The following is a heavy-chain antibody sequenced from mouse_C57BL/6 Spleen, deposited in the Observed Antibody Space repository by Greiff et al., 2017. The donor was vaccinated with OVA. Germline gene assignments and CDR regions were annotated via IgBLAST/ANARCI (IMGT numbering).Heavy chain of an antibody. D-gene: IGHD2-5*01. CDR3: ASYYYSNYYYFDY. Sequence: EVHLVESGGGLVQPGGSLSLSCAASGFTFTDYSMSWVRQPPGKALEWLGFIRNKANGYTTEYSASVKGRFTISRDNSQSILYLQMNALRAEDSATYYCASYYYSNYYYFDYWGQGTTLTVSS. V-gene: IGHV7-3*01. J-gene: IGHJ2*01. CDR1: GFTFTDYS. CDR2: IRNKANGYTT.